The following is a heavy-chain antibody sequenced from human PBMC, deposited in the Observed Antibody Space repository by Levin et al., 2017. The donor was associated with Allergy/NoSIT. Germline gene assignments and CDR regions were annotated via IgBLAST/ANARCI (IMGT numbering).Heavy chain of an antibody. Sequence: SQTLSLTCAVYGGSFSGYYWSWIRQPPGKGLEWIGEINHSGSTNYNPSLKSRVTISVDTSKNQFSLKLSSVTAADTAVYYCARTFLWFGELRFDPWGQGTLVTVSS. CDR3: ARTFLWFGELRFDP. D-gene: IGHD3-10*01. CDR2: INHSGST. CDR1: GGSFSGYY. J-gene: IGHJ5*02. V-gene: IGHV4-34*01.